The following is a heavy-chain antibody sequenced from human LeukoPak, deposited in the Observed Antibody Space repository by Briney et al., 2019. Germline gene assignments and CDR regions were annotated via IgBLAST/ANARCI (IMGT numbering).Heavy chain of an antibody. Sequence: ASVKVSCKASGYTFTSYGISWVRQAPGQGLEWMGWISAYNGNTNYAQELQGRVTMTTDTSTSTAYMELRSLRSDDTAVYYCARRRGLQYGNAFDIWGQGTMVTVSS. J-gene: IGHJ3*02. CDR2: ISAYNGNT. CDR3: ARRRGLQYGNAFDI. D-gene: IGHD4-11*01. CDR1: GYTFTSYG. V-gene: IGHV1-18*01.